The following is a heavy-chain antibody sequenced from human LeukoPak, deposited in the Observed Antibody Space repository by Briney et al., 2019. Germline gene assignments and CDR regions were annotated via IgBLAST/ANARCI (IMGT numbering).Heavy chain of an antibody. Sequence: ASVKVSCKASGYTFTSYGISWVRQAPGQGLEWMGWISAYNGNTNYAQKLQGRVTMTTDTSTSTAYMELRSLRSDDTAVYYCARSIEGYSSSWYPHWFDPWGQGTLVTVSS. V-gene: IGHV1-18*01. CDR1: GYTFTSYG. CDR2: ISAYNGNT. J-gene: IGHJ5*02. CDR3: ARSIEGYSSSWYPHWFDP. D-gene: IGHD6-13*01.